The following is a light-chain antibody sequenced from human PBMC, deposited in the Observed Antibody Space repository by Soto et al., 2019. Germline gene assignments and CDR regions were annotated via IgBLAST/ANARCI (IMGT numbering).Light chain of an antibody. Sequence: QSALAQPASVSGSPGQSITISCTGTNSDVGGYNYDCWYQQDPGKAPRLMIYDVDDRPSGVSNRFSGSRSGNTASLTISGLQAEEEADYYCTPYTSNNTLLFGGGTKLTVL. J-gene: IGLJ2*01. CDR3: TPYTSNNTLL. CDR1: NSDVGGYNY. CDR2: DVD. V-gene: IGLV2-14*01.